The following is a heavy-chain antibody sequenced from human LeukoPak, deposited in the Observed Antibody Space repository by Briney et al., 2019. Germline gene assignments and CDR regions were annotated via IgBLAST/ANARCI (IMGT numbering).Heavy chain of an antibody. V-gene: IGHV4-34*01. J-gene: IGHJ6*03. D-gene: IGHD4-11*01. Sequence: PETLSLTCAVYGGSFSGYYWSWIRQPPGKGLEWIGEINHSGSTNYNPSLKSRVTISVDTSKNQFSLKLSSVTAADTAVYYCARGTVTTWYYYYYYYMDVWGKGTTVTVSS. CDR3: ARGTVTTWYYYYYYYMDV. CDR1: GGSFSGYY. CDR2: INHSGST.